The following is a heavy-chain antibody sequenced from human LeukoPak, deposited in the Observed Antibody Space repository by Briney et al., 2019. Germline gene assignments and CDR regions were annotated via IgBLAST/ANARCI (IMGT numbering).Heavy chain of an antibody. D-gene: IGHD4-23*01. J-gene: IGHJ4*02. CDR3: ARVGDYGGNSGFDY. CDR2: IIPIFGTA. Sequence: SAKVSCKASGGTFSSYAISWVRQAPGQGLEWMGRIIPIFGTANYAQKFQGRVTITTDESTSTAYMELSSLRSEDTAVYYCARVGDYGGNSGFDYWGQGTLVTVSS. CDR1: GGTFSSYA. V-gene: IGHV1-69*05.